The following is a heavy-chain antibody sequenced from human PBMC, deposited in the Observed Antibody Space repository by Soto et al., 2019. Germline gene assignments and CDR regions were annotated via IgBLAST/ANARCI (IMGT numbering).Heavy chain of an antibody. CDR3: ARWGTTGGLAV. D-gene: IGHD3-16*01. J-gene: IGHJ4*02. Sequence: QVQLVESGGGVVQPGTSLRLSCVGSGFTFRSYVIHWVRQAPGKGLEWVALTSSDGSTNFYGDSVKGRFTISRDNSRNAVEMQMDSMRLEDTSLYYCARWGTTGGLAVWGQGNLVYVSS. CDR2: TSSDGSTN. CDR1: GFTFRSYV. V-gene: IGHV3-33*05.